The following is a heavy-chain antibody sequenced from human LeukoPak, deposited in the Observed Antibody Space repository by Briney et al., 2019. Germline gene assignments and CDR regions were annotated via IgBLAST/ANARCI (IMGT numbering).Heavy chain of an antibody. CDR3: ARANYYDSSGYPVPFAP. Sequence: GGSLRLSCAASGFTFDDYGMSWVRQAPGKGLEWVSGINWNGGSTGYADSVKGRFTISRDNAKNSLYLQMNSLRAEDTALYYCARANYYDSSGYPVPFAPWGQGTLVTVSS. CDR2: INWNGGST. D-gene: IGHD3-22*01. V-gene: IGHV3-20*04. CDR1: GFTFDDYG. J-gene: IGHJ5*02.